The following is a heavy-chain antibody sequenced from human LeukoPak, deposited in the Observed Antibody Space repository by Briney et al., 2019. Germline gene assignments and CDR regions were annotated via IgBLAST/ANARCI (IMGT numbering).Heavy chain of an antibody. J-gene: IGHJ4*02. CDR1: GGSISSGSYY. V-gene: IGHV4-61*02. CDR2: IYTSGST. CDR3: ARDPNYYYDSSGYFI. Sequence: SETLSPTCTVSGGSISSGSYYWSWIRQPAGKGLEWIGRIYTSGSTNYNPSLKSRVTISVDTSKNQFSLKLSSVTAADTAVYYCARDPNYYYDSSGYFIWGQGTLVTVSS. D-gene: IGHD3-22*01.